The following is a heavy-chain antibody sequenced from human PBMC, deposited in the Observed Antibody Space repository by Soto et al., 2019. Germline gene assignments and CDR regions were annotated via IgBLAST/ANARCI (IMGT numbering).Heavy chain of an antibody. CDR2: IYPGDSDT. CDR3: ARGGTVTTVDYYYGMDV. Sequence: GESLKISCKGSGYSFTSYWIGWVRQMPGKGLEWMGIIYPGDSDTRYSPSFHGQVPISADKSISTAYLQWSSLKASDTAMYYCARGGTVTTVDYYYGMDVWGQGTTVTVSS. V-gene: IGHV5-51*01. D-gene: IGHD4-4*01. CDR1: GYSFTSYW. J-gene: IGHJ6*02.